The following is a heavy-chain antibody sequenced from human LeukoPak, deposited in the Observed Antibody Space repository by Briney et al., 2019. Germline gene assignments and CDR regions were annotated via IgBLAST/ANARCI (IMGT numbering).Heavy chain of an antibody. Sequence: SETLSLICSVSGGSISSYYWSWIRQPAGKGLEWIGRIYISGSTNYNSSLKSRVTMSVDTAKNLFSLKLSSLTAADTAVYYCAKDRYCSGGDCSTSSFDIWGQGTMVTVSS. CDR1: GGSISSYY. CDR3: AKDRYCSGGDCSTSSFDI. V-gene: IGHV4-4*07. D-gene: IGHD2-15*01. CDR2: IYISGST. J-gene: IGHJ3*02.